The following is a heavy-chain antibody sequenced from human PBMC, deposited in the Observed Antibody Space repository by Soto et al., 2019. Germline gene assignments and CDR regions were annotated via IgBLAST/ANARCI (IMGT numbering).Heavy chain of an antibody. CDR1: GFTFTRYS. CDR3: ARESEDLSSNLDY. Sequence: GGSLRLSCAASGFTFTRYSMNWVRQAPGKGLEWVASISSTTNYIYYGESLKGRHTISRDNAKNSMYLQMNTLRAEDTAVYYCARESEDLSSNLDYWGQGTLVTVSS. V-gene: IGHV3-21*06. J-gene: IGHJ4*02. CDR2: ISSTTNYI.